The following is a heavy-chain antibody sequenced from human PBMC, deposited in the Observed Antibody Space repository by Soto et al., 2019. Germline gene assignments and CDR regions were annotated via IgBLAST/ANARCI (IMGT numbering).Heavy chain of an antibody. J-gene: IGHJ4*02. V-gene: IGHV4-59*01. D-gene: IGHD4-17*01. CDR3: ARRYGASFDY. Sequence: PSETLSLTCTVSGGSISSYYWSWIRQPPGKGLEWIGYIYYSGSTNYNPSLKSRVTISVDTSKNQFSLKLSSVTAADTAVYYCARRYGASFDYWGQGTLVTRLL. CDR1: GGSISSYY. CDR2: IYYSGST.